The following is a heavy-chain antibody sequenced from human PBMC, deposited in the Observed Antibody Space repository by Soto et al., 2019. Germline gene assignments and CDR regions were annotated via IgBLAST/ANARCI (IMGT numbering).Heavy chain of an antibody. V-gene: IGHV3-33*01. CDR3: ARGRQWPEHGSFDY. CDR2: IWYDGSNK. CDR1: GLTFSSYG. Sequence: GGSLRLSCAASGLTFSSYGMHWVRQAPGKGLEWVAVIWYDGSNKYYADSVKGRFTISRDNSKNTLYLQMNSLRAEDTAVYHCARGRQWPEHGSFDYWGQGTLVTVSS. J-gene: IGHJ4*02. D-gene: IGHD6-19*01.